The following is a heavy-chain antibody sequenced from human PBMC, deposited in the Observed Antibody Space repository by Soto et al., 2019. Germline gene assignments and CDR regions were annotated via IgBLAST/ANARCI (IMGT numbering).Heavy chain of an antibody. CDR1: GGSISGYY. J-gene: IGHJ5*02. D-gene: IGHD2-15*01. CDR3: ARHRDCSGGTCYSGEFDP. V-gene: IGHV4-59*08. CDR2: IYYSGRT. Sequence: PSETLSLTCSVSGGSISGYYWSYIRQPPGKGLEWIGYIYYSGRTNYNPSLQSRVTISVDTSKNQFSLKLTSVTAADTAVYYCARHRDCSGGTCYSGEFDPWGQGTLVTVS.